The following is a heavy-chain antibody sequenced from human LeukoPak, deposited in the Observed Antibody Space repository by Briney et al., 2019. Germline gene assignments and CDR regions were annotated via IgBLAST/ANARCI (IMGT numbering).Heavy chain of an antibody. V-gene: IGHV1-69*01. CDR1: GGTFSSYA. J-gene: IGHJ4*02. D-gene: IGHD3-10*01. Sequence: SVKVSCKASGGTFSSYAISWARQAPGQGLEWMGGIIPIFGTANYAQKFQGRVTITADESTSTAYMELSSLRSEDTAVYYCARDRGSGSYLLPYWGQGTLVTVSS. CDR2: IIPIFGTA. CDR3: ARDRGSGSYLLPY.